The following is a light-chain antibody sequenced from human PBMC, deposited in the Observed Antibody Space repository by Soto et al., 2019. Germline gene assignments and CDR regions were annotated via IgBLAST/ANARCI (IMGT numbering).Light chain of an antibody. V-gene: IGKV4-1*01. J-gene: IGKJ4*01. Sequence: DIVMTQSPDSLAVSLGERATINCKSSQSVLYSSSNKNQLAWYQQKPGQPPKLLIYWASTLETGVPDRFSGSGSGTHLILTISRLQAEDVAVYYCHQYFGSPLTFGGGSKVENK. CDR2: WAS. CDR3: HQYFGSPLT. CDR1: QSVLYSSSNKNQ.